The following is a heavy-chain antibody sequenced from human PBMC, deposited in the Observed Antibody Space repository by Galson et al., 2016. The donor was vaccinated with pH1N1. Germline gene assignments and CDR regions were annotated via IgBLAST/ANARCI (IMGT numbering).Heavy chain of an antibody. CDR1: GYLLTELS. CDR2: FTAEDGVT. J-gene: IGHJ6*03. Sequence: SVKVSCKVSGYLLTELSIFWVRQAPGKGLEWMGGFTAEDGVTVYAQKLQGRVTMTEDTSTDTAYMELSSLRYEDTAVYYCATNSIDYYYYYMDVWGKGTTVTVSS. V-gene: IGHV1-24*01. D-gene: IGHD4-23*01. CDR3: ATNSIDYYYYYMDV.